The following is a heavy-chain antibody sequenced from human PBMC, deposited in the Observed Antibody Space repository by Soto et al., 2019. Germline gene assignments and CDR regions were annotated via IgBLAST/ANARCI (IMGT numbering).Heavy chain of an antibody. D-gene: IGHD4-17*01. Sequence: QVQLVQSGAEVKKPGASVKVSCKASGHTFTSYGISWVRQAPGHGLEGMGWITAYNGNTNYEQKLRGRVTMTTDTSTSTAYMELRSMRSDDAAVYYCARDSGGDYNWFDPWGQGTLVTVSS. V-gene: IGHV1-18*04. J-gene: IGHJ5*02. CDR1: GHTFTSYG. CDR3: ARDSGGDYNWFDP. CDR2: ITAYNGNT.